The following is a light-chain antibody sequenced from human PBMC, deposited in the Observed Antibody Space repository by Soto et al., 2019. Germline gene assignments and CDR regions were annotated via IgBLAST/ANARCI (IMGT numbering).Light chain of an antibody. V-gene: IGKV1D-13*01. CDR2: DSF. Sequence: AIYLTQSPSSLSASVGDRVTITCRASQGISSALAWYQQKPGKAPKLLIYDSFSLESGVPSRFSGSRSRTYFTLTISTLQLEDFATYYCQQFNNYPLSCGGGTKEDIK. CDR3: QQFNNYPLS. J-gene: IGKJ4*01. CDR1: QGISSA.